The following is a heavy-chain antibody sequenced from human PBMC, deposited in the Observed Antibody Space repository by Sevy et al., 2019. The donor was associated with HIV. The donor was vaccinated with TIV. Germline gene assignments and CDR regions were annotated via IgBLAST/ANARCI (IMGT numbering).Heavy chain of an antibody. CDR3: ARDYSRRPGWFDP. D-gene: IGHD6-13*01. V-gene: IGHV3-53*01. Sequence: GGSLRLSCAGSGFDVSNNYMSWVRQAPGKGLEWVSIIYSSGTTYYADSVKGRLTISRDKSKNTVYLEMSSLRADDTAFYHCARDYSRRPGWFDPWGQGTLVNVSS. J-gene: IGHJ5*02. CDR2: IYSSGTT. CDR1: GFDVSNNY.